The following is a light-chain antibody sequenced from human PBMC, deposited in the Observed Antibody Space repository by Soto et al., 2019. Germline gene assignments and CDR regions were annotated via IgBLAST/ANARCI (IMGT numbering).Light chain of an antibody. CDR1: QSISSY. CDR2: AES. Sequence: DIQMTQSPSSLSASVGDRVTITCRASQSISSYLNWYQQKPGKATKLLIYAESSFQSGVPSRFSGSGSGTDFTLTISRLQPEDFATYYCQQSDSTLTWTFGQGTKVEIK. CDR3: QQSDSTLTWT. V-gene: IGKV1-39*01. J-gene: IGKJ1*01.